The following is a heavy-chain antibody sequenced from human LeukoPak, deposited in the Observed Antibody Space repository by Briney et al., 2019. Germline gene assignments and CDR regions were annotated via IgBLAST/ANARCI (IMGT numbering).Heavy chain of an antibody. CDR1: RFIFSDYA. CDR2: ISGSGGST. Sequence: GGSLRLSCAASRFIFSDYAINWVRQAPGKGLEWVSAISGSGGSTFYADSVKGRFTISRDNSKNTLYLQMNSLRAEDTAVYYCAKDRADCSNTSCYAFFDYWGQGTLVTVSP. D-gene: IGHD2-2*01. V-gene: IGHV3-23*01. J-gene: IGHJ4*02. CDR3: AKDRADCSNTSCYAFFDY.